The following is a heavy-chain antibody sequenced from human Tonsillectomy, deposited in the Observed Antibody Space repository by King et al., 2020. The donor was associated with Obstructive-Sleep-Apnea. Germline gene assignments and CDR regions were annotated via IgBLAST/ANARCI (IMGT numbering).Heavy chain of an antibody. V-gene: IGHV4-31*03. Sequence: VQLQESGPGLVKPSQTLSLTCTVSGGSISSGGYYWSWIRQHPGKGLEWIGYIYSSGSTYYNPSLKSRVTISVDTSKNHFSLKLSSVTAADTAVYYCARVGIAVAGTSGYYYGMDVWGQGTTVTVSS. J-gene: IGHJ6*02. D-gene: IGHD6-19*01. CDR1: GGSISSGGYY. CDR3: ARVGIAVAGTSGYYYGMDV. CDR2: IYSSGST.